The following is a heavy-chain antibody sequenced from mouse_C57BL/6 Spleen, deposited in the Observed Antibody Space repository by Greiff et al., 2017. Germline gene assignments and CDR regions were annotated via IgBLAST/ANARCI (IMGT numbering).Heavy chain of an antibody. CDR1: GFSLTSYA. CDR3: ARALYYGYDDGGYAMDY. V-gene: IGHV2-9-1*01. D-gene: IGHD2-2*01. Sequence: VQLQESGPGLVAPSQSLSITCTVSGFSLTSYAISWVRQPPGKGLEWLGVIWTGGGTNYNSALKSRLSISKDNSKSQVFLKMNSLQTDDTARYYCARALYYGYDDGGYAMDYWGQGTSVTVSS. J-gene: IGHJ4*01. CDR2: IWTGGGT.